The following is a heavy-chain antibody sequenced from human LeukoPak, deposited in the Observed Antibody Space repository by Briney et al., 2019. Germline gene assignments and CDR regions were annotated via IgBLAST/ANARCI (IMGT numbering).Heavy chain of an antibody. Sequence: PGGSLRLSCAASGFTFSSYGMHWVRQAPGKGLEWVAVISYDGSNKYYADSVKGRFTISRDNSKNTLYLQMNSLRAEDTAVYYCAKDILWFGELLAGAVDYWGQGTLVTVSS. V-gene: IGHV3-30*18. CDR3: AKDILWFGELLAGAVDY. D-gene: IGHD3-10*01. CDR2: ISYDGSNK. CDR1: GFTFSSYG. J-gene: IGHJ4*02.